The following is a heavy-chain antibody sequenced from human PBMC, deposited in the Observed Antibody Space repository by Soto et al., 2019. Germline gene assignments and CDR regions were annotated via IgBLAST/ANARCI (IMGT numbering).Heavy chain of an antibody. D-gene: IGHD3-10*01. CDR1: GFTFNIHA. Sequence: QVQLVESGGGVVQPGRSLRLSCAASGFTFNIHAMHWVRQAPGKGLEWVALISYHGSNRHYVDSVKGRFTISRDNSKNTLSLQMNSLRTEDTAVYYCVKDLRRGYFDYWGQGTLVTVSS. CDR2: ISYHGSNR. CDR3: VKDLRRGYFDY. V-gene: IGHV3-30*18. J-gene: IGHJ4*02.